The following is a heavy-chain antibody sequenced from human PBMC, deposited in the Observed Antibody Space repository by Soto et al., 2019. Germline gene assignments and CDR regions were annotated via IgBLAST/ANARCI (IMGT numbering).Heavy chain of an antibody. V-gene: IGHV3-30-3*01. CDR2: ISYDGSNK. CDR3: ARAQTYIQH. Sequence: PGGSLRLSCGASGFTFSSYAMHWVRQAPGKGLEWVAVISYDGSNKYYADSVKGRFTISRDNSKNTLYLQMNSLRAEETAVYYCARAQTYIQHWGQGTLVTVSS. J-gene: IGHJ1*01. CDR1: GFTFSSYA.